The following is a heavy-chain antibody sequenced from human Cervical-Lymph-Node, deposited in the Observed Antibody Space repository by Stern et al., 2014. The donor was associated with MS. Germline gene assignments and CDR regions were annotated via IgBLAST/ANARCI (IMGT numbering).Heavy chain of an antibody. Sequence: QLQLQESGPGLVKPSETLSLTCAVSGDSISSYTHYWAWIRQPPGKGLEWIGSVYYSGATYYNPSPKSPVTISVDTSKNPFSLGLTSVTAADTAVYYCAKHACTGAACPFDLWGQGTLVTVSS. D-gene: IGHD2-8*02. CDR1: GDSISSYTHY. CDR3: AKHACTGAACPFDL. CDR2: VYYSGAT. V-gene: IGHV4-39*01. J-gene: IGHJ4*02.